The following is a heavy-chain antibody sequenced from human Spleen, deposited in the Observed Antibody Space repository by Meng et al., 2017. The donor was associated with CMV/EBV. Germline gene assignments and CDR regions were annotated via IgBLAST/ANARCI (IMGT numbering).Heavy chain of an antibody. J-gene: IGHJ4*02. D-gene: IGHD2-15*01. CDR2: IDPNSGGT. CDR1: GYSVNDYQ. Sequence: GYSVNDYQINWLRQAPRQGLEWMGWIDPNSGGTNYAQKFQDRVIMTSDTSTSTVYMELNNLRGDDRAVYYCARDGPHCSVGGCYFDFWGQGSLVTVSS. CDR3: ARDGPHCSVGGCYFDF. V-gene: IGHV1-2*02.